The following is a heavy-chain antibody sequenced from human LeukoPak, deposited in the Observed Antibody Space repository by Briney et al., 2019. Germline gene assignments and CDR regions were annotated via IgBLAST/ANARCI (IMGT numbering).Heavy chain of an antibody. D-gene: IGHD6-13*01. CDR1: GFTFDDYA. Sequence: GGSLRLSCAASGFTFDDYAMHWVRQAPGKGLEWVSGISLNSVSIYYADSVKGRFTISRDNDKNSLYLQMNSLRAEDTALYYCEKDSTAAVAGMDVWGQGTTVTVSS. CDR3: EKDSTAAVAGMDV. J-gene: IGHJ6*02. V-gene: IGHV3-9*01. CDR2: ISLNSVSI.